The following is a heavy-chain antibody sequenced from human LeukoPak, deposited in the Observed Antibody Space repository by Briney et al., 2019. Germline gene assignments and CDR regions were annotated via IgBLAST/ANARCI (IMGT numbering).Heavy chain of an antibody. CDR1: GGSISSGSYF. V-gene: IGHV4-61*02. J-gene: IGHJ1*01. D-gene: IGHD2-2*01. CDR3: ARDGVPDEYFQH. Sequence: SQTLSLTCTVSGGSISSGSYFWHWIRQPAGKGLEWIGRIYTSGSTNYNPSLKSRVTISVDTSKNQFSLKLSSVTAADTAVYYCARDGVPDEYFQHWGQGTLVTVSS. CDR2: IYTSGST.